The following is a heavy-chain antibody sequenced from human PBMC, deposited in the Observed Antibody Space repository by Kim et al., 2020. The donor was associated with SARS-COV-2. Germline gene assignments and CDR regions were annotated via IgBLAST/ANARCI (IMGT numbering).Heavy chain of an antibody. D-gene: IGHD2-21*02. CDR3: ARQTSVVTPRASYYYGLDV. CDR2: ISHTGYP. Sequence: SETLSLTCSVSGDSISNTSYYWGWIRQPPGEGLEYMGHISHTGYPYYNPSLKSRLTSSIDTSKNQISLKLNSVTAADTALYFCARQTSVVTPRASYYYGLDVGGQGTTVTVS. J-gene: IGHJ6*02. V-gene: IGHV4-39*01. CDR1: GDSISNTSYY.